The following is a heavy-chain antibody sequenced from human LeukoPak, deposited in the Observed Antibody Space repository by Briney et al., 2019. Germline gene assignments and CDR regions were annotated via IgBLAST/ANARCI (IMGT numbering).Heavy chain of an antibody. CDR2: ISSSSSTT. CDR3: AKTPIPGYSSGWSDY. D-gene: IGHD6-19*01. CDR1: GFTFSSYS. Sequence: GGSLRLSCAASGFTFSSYSMNWVRQAPGKGLEWVSYISSSSSTTYYADSVKGRFTISRDNSKNTLYLQMNSLRAEDTAVYYCAKTPIPGYSSGWSDYWGQGTLVTVSS. V-gene: IGHV3-48*01. J-gene: IGHJ4*02.